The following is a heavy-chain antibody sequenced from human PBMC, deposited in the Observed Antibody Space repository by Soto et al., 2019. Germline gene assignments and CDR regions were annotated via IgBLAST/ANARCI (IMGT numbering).Heavy chain of an antibody. CDR2: ISYDGTNK. CDR3: TNSNSGASFYWYFDL. CDR1: GFAFSTYA. J-gene: IGHJ2*01. D-gene: IGHD1-26*01. Sequence: QVQLVESGGGVVQPGKSLRLSCAVSGFAFSTYAMHWVRQAPGKGLEWVALISYDGTNKDYADSVKGRFTISRDNSKNTLYLQMSSLRPEDTAVYYCTNSNSGASFYWYFDLWGRGTLVAVSS. V-gene: IGHV3-30-3*01.